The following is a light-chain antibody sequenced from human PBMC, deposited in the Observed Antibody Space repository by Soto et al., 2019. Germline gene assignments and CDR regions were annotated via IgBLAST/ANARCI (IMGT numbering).Light chain of an antibody. CDR3: QQSSRAPMYT. Sequence: DIQMTQSPSSLSASVGDRVTITCRASQTINNYLNWYQQKPGKAPKLLIYGASTLQSGVPSRFSGSGFGTDFTLTINSLQPEDFATYFCQQSSRAPMYTFGQGTKVEIK. CDR1: QTINNY. V-gene: IGKV1-39*01. CDR2: GAS. J-gene: IGKJ2*01.